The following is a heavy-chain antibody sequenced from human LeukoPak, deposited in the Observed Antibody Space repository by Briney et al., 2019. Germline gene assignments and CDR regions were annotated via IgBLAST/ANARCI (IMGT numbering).Heavy chain of an antibody. V-gene: IGHV3-30-3*01. J-gene: IGHJ4*02. Sequence: PGRSLRLPCAASGFTFSSYAMHWVRQAPGKGLEWVAVISYGGSNKYYADSVKGRFTISRDNSKNTLYLQMNSLRAEDTAVYYCARDHRTRYSYTTYYFDYWGQGTLVTVSS. CDR1: GFTFSSYA. D-gene: IGHD5-18*01. CDR2: ISYGGSNK. CDR3: ARDHRTRYSYTTYYFDY.